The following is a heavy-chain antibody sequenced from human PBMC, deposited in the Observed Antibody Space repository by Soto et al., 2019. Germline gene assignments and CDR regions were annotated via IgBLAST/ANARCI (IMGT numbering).Heavy chain of an antibody. CDR2: INAANGNK. Sequence: ASVKVSCKASGYTFTSYAMHWVRQAPGQRLKWMEWINAANGNKKYSQKFKGRVTITRDKSASTANMELTSLRSEDTAVNTCARERIAAAGRNWFDPWGQGTLVTVSS. V-gene: IGHV1-3*01. D-gene: IGHD6-13*01. CDR1: GYTFTSYA. J-gene: IGHJ5*02. CDR3: ARERIAAAGRNWFDP.